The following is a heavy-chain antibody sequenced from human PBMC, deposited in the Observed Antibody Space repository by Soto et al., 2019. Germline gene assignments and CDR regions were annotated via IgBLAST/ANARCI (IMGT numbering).Heavy chain of an antibody. CDR2: IGTAGDT. D-gene: IGHD3-3*01. CDR1: GFTFSSYD. Sequence: SGGSLRLSCAASGFTFSSYDMHWVRQATGKGLEWVSAIGTAGDTYYPGSVKGRFTISRENAKNHLYLQMNSLRAGDTAVYYCARAISYYDFWSGYTASWFDLWGQGTLVTVSS. V-gene: IGHV3-13*01. J-gene: IGHJ5*02. CDR3: ARAISYYDFWSGYTASWFDL.